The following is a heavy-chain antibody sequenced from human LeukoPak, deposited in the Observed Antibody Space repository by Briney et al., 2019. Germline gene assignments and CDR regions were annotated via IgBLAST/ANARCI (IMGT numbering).Heavy chain of an antibody. CDR2: ISGSGGST. V-gene: IGHV3-23*01. Sequence: QTGGSLRLSCAASGFAFSSYAMSWVRQAPGMGLEWVSAISGSGGSTYDADSVKGRFTISRDNSKNTLYLQMNSLRAEDTAVYYCAKDWGATTPGGFDYWGQGTLVTVSS. D-gene: IGHD1-26*01. J-gene: IGHJ4*02. CDR1: GFAFSSYA. CDR3: AKDWGATTPGGFDY.